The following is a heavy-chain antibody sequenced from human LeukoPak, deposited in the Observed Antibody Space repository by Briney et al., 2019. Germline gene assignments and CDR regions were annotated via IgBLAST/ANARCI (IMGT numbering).Heavy chain of an antibody. D-gene: IGHD5-12*01. CDR2: IHLDGSVT. CDR3: VRGGSPSEY. CDR1: GFTFSNYW. V-gene: IGHV3-74*01. J-gene: IGHJ4*02. Sequence: GGSLRLSCAASGFTFSNYWMHWVRQVPGRGLVWVSRIHLDGSVTNYADSVKGRFTISRDNAKNTLYLQMGSLRADDTAVYYCVRGGSPSEYWGQGTLVTVSS.